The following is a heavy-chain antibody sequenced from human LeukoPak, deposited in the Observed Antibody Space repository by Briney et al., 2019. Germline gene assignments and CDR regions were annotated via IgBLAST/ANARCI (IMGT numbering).Heavy chain of an antibody. CDR1: GYAFSGY. Sequence: ASVKVSFKTSGYAFSGYLHWVRQAPGQGPEWMGWISPNSGGTNYAHKFQGRVMMTRDTSISTAYMELSSLRSDDTAMYYCARGVASGLDPWGQGTLVTVSS. CDR2: ISPNSGGT. V-gene: IGHV1-2*02. CDR3: ARGVASGLDP. D-gene: IGHD3-10*01. J-gene: IGHJ5*02.